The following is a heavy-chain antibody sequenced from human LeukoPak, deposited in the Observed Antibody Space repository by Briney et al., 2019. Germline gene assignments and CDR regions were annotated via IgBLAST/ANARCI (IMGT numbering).Heavy chain of an antibody. D-gene: IGHD3-3*01. CDR2: IYYSGST. CDR3: ARAPYYDFWSGYYIQSYFDY. V-gene: IGHV4-30-4*08. Sequence: PSETLSLTCTVSGYSISSGYYWSWIRQPPGKGLEWIGYIYYSGSTYYNPSLKSRVTISVDTSKNQFSLKLSSVTAADTAVYYCARAPYYDFWSGYYIQSYFDYWGQGTLVTVSS. J-gene: IGHJ4*02. CDR1: GYSISSGYY.